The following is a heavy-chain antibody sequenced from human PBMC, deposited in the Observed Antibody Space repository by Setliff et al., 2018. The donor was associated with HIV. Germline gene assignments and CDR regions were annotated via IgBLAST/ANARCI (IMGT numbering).Heavy chain of an antibody. D-gene: IGHD3-3*01. J-gene: IGHJ2*01. CDR3: TAQGSVTNYNVWGGPFWYFDL. CDR1: GFTFSSYE. V-gene: IGHV3-48*03. CDR2: ISSSGSVI. Sequence: LRLSCAASGFTFSSYEMNWVRQAPGKGLEWVSYISSSGSVIYYADSVKGRFTISRDNSKNSLYLQMNSLRAEDTAVYYCTAQGSVTNYNVWGGPFWYFDLWGRGTLVTVSS.